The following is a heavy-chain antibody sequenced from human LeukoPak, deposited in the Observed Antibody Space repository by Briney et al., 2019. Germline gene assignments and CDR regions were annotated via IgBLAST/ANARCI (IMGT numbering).Heavy chain of an antibody. Sequence: SETLSLTCTVSGGSISSYYWSWIRQPPGKGLEWIGYIYYSGSTNYNPSLKSRVTISVDTSKNQFSLKLSSVTAADTAVYYCARSPDPGYSYGDTFDYWGQGTLVTVSS. V-gene: IGHV4-59*01. CDR2: IYYSGST. J-gene: IGHJ4*02. CDR3: ARSPDPGYSYGDTFDY. CDR1: GGSISSYY. D-gene: IGHD5-18*01.